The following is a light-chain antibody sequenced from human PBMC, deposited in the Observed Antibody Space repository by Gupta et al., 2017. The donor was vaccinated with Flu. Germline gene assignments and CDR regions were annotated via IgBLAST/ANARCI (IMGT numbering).Light chain of an antibody. CDR1: QSVARD. V-gene: IGKV3-15*01. CDR3: QQYNNWPRT. Sequence: PATLSVSPGERATLSCRASQSVARDLAWYQQKPGQAPRLLIYGASTRATGIPARFSCSGSGTEFSLTITSLQSEDFAVYYCQQYNNWPRTFGQGTKVEIK. CDR2: GAS. J-gene: IGKJ1*01.